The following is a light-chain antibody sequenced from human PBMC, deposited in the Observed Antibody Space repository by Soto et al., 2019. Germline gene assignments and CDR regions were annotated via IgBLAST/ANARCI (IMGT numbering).Light chain of an antibody. CDR2: VAS. V-gene: IGKV3-15*01. CDR3: QQYNVWPLT. J-gene: IGKJ4*01. CDR1: QSVSSN. Sequence: EIVMTQSPATLSVSPGERATLSCRASQSVSSNLAWYQQKPGQTPKLLIYVASTRATGIPASFSGSGSGTEFSLTTSSLQSEDFPVYYCQQYNVWPLTFGGGTKVEFK.